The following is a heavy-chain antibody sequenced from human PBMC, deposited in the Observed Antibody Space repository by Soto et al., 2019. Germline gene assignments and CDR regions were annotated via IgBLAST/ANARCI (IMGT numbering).Heavy chain of an antibody. J-gene: IGHJ3*02. CDR3: ARSLITIIVVVITTSWGAFDI. D-gene: IGHD3-22*01. CDR1: GGTFSSYA. CDR2: IIPIFGTA. V-gene: IGHV1-69*12. Sequence: QVQLVQSGAEVKKPGSSVKVSCKASGGTFSSYAISWVRQAPGQGLEWMGGIIPIFGTANYAQKFQGRVTITADESTSTAYMELSSLRSEDTAVYYCARSLITIIVVVITTSWGAFDIWGQGTMVTVSS.